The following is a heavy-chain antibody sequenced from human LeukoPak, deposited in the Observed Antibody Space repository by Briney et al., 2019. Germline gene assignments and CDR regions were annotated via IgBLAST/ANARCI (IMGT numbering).Heavy chain of an antibody. D-gene: IGHD2-15*01. CDR3: AASGRRLSLDY. CDR2: IYYSGST. J-gene: IGHJ4*02. V-gene: IGHV4-31*03. Sequence: TPSVTLSLTCTVSGGSISSGGYYWSWIRQHPGKGLEWIGYIYYSGSTYYNPSLKSRVTISVDTSKNQFSLKLSSVTAADTAVYYCAASGRRLSLDYWGQGTLVTVSS. CDR1: GGSISSGGYY.